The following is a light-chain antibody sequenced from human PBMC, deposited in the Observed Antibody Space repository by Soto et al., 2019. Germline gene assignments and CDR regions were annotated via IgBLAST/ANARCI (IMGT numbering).Light chain of an antibody. CDR1: QSISSY. CDR2: AAS. Sequence: IEITPSPSSPSASVGDRVTITFRASQSISSYLNWYQQKPGKAPKLLIYAASSLQSGVPSRFSGSGSGTDFTLTISSLQPEDFATYYCQQSYSTLWTFGQGTKVDIK. J-gene: IGKJ1*01. CDR3: QQSYSTLWT. V-gene: IGKV1-39*01.